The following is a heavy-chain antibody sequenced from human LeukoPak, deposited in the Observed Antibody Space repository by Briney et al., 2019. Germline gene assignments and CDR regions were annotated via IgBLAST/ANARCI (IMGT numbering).Heavy chain of an antibody. Sequence: TGGSLRLSCAASGFTFNNYAMNWVRQAPGKGLEWVSVISGSGGTTYYADSVKGRFTISRDSFKNTLYLQMNSLRAEDTAVYYCAKVSGGGLYYDGMDVWGQGTTVTVSS. CDR2: ISGSGGTT. CDR1: GFTFNNYA. J-gene: IGHJ6*02. V-gene: IGHV3-23*01. CDR3: AKVSGGGLYYDGMDV. D-gene: IGHD1-14*01.